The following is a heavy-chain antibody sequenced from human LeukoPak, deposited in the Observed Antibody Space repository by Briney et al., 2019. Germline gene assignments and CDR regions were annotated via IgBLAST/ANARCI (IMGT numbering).Heavy chain of an antibody. CDR1: GGTFSSYA. CDR3: ARGFHGDYGYFDY. J-gene: IGHJ4*02. V-gene: IGHV1-69*13. CDR2: VIPMFATA. Sequence: SVKVSCKASGGTFSSYAISWVRQAPGQGLEWMGGVIPMFATANYAPKFQDRVTITADESTSTAYMELRSLRSEDTAVYHCARGFHGDYGYFDYWGQGTLVTVSS. D-gene: IGHD4-17*01.